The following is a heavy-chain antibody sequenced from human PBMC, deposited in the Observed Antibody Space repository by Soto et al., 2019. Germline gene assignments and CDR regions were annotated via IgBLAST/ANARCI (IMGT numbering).Heavy chain of an antibody. J-gene: IGHJ6*03. CDR3: AREVVPATVDFYYYYIDF. V-gene: IGHV4-31*03. D-gene: IGHD2-2*01. Sequence: QVQLQESGPGLVKPSQTLSLTCTDSGGFISSGDYYWNWIRQLPGKGLEWIGYIEHSGSSFYNPSLKGRVALALDTSKNQFSLKLNSVTDADTAVYYCAREVVPATVDFYYYYIDFWGKGTTVTVSS. CDR1: GGFISSGDYY. CDR2: IEHSGSS.